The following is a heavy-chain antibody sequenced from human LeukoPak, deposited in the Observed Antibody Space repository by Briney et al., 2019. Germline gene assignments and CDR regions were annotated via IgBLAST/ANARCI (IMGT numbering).Heavy chain of an antibody. V-gene: IGHV3-23*01. CDR1: GFTFSSYA. CDR3: ASSITMIDPPIF. D-gene: IGHD3-22*01. J-gene: IGHJ4*02. CDR2: ISGSGGST. Sequence: GRSLRLSCAASGFTFSSYAMSWFRQAPGKGLEWVSAISGSGGSTYYADSVKGRFTISRDNSKNTLYLQMNSLRAEDTAVYYCASSITMIDPPIFWGQGTLVTVSS.